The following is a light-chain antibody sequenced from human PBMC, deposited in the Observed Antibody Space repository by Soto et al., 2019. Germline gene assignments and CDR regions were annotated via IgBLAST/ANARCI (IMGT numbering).Light chain of an antibody. CDR3: QQLDSYPLS. CDR2: AAS. CDR1: QGISSY. J-gene: IGKJ5*01. V-gene: IGKV1-9*01. Sequence: IQLTQSPSSLSPSVGDRVIITCRASQGISSYLAWYQQKPGKAPKLLIYAASTLQSGAPSRFGGSGSGTDFALTISSLQPEDFATYYWQQLDSYPLSFGQGTRLEIK.